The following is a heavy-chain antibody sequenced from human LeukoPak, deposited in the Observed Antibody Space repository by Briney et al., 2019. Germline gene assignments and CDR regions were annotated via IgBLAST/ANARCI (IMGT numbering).Heavy chain of an antibody. CDR3: ARQLWFGEFHFDY. CDR2: IYYSGST. J-gene: IGHJ4*02. V-gene: IGHV4-39*01. Sequence: PSETLSLTCTVSGGSISSSDYYWGWIRQPPGKGLEWIGSIYYSGSTYYKSSLNSRVTISIDTSKNQFSLKLSSVTAADTAVYYCARQLWFGEFHFDYWGQGTLVTVS. D-gene: IGHD3-10*01. CDR1: GGSISSSDYY.